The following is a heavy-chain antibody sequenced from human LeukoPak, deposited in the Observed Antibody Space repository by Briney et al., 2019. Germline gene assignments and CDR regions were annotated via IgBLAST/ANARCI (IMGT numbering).Heavy chain of an antibody. J-gene: IGHJ4*02. Sequence: SETLSLTCTVSGVSISSTSYYWGWIRQPPGEGLEWIGSIYYSGTTYYNPSLKSRVTISLDTSQNQFSLRVTSVTAADTAVYYCASQVGYGSGTYYNKLFDYWGQGTLLTVSS. CDR3: ASQVGYGSGTYYNKLFDY. D-gene: IGHD3-10*01. CDR2: IYYSGTT. V-gene: IGHV4-39*01. CDR1: GVSISSTSYY.